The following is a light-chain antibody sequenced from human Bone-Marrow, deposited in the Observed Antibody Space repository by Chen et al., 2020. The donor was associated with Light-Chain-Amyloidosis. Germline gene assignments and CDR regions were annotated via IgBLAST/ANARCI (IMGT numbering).Light chain of an antibody. CDR1: SDINAGAYR. Sequence: QAVLTQPSSLSASPGASASLTCTLRSDINAGAYRIYWFQQKPGRAPQYLLRYKSDSDRKQGSVVPRRFSGSTATSANEGILLISGLQSEDDADYYCLIWHSGAWVFGGGTKLSVL. CDR3: LIWHSGAWV. CDR2: YKSDSDR. V-gene: IGLV5-45*02. J-gene: IGLJ3*02.